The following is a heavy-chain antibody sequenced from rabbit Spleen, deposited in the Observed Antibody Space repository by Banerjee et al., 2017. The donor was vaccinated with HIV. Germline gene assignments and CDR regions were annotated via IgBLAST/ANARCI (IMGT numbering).Heavy chain of an antibody. Sequence: QEQLEESGGGLVKPGASLTLTCTASGFPFSGSFYMCGVRQAPGKGLEWIECIDGGSSGKTWYASWAKGRITGSKTSSTTVTLQMTSLTAADTATYFCARGGYVTGYDGSYFTLWGQGTLVTVS. V-gene: IGHV1S45*01. CDR3: ARGGYVTGYDGSYFTL. CDR1: GFPFSGSFY. J-gene: IGHJ4*01. CDR2: IDGGSSGKT. D-gene: IGHD4-2*01.